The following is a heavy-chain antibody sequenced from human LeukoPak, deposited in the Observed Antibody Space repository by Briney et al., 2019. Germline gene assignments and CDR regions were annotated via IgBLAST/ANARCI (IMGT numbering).Heavy chain of an antibody. V-gene: IGHV1-2*06. CDR2: IDPNSGGT. D-gene: IGHD7-27*01. Sequence: ASVKVSCKASGYTFTGYYMHWVRQAPGQGLEWMGRIDPNSGGTIYAQKFQGRVTMTRDTPITTAYMELSRLTSDDTALYYCARGPPNWGYDYWGPGTLVTVSS. CDR3: ARGPPNWGYDY. J-gene: IGHJ4*02. CDR1: GYTFTGYY.